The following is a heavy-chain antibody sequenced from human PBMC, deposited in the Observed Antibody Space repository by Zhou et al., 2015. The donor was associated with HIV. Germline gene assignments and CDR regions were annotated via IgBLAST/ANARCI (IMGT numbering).Heavy chain of an antibody. V-gene: IGHV3-33*01. CDR3: ARDTDWFTGSTRYWSS. D-gene: IGHD1-1*01. CDR1: GFTFSHYG. CDR2: MWADGRQK. J-gene: IGHJ4*02. Sequence: QAQLVESGGDVVQPGRSLRLSCVGSGFTFSHYGIHWVRQAPGKGLEWVAVMWADGRQKYYADSVKGRFTVSRDNFRNTVFLEMNSLRADDTAVYYCARDTDWFTGSTRYWSSWGHGNPGPPS.